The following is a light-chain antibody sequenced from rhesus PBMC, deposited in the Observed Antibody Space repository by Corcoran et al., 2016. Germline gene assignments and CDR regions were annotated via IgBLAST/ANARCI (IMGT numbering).Light chain of an antibody. CDR3: QQYNSLPYS. CDR2: SAN. CDR1: QGISSY. V-gene: IGKV1-32*01. Sequence: DIQMTQSPSSLSASVGDRVTITCRASQGISSYFNWYQQKPGKAPKLLIYSANRLESGVPARVSGSGSWTEFTLTISSLQPEEFATYYCQQYNSLPYSFGQGTKVEIK. J-gene: IGKJ2*01.